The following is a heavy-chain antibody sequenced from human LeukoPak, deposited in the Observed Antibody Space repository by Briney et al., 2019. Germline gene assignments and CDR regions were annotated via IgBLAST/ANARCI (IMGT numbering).Heavy chain of an antibody. V-gene: IGHV4-34*01. J-gene: IGHJ5*02. Sequence: SETLSLTCAVYGGSFSAYYWTWIRQPPGKGLEWIGEINQSGSTDYNPSLKSRVTISLDTSENQFSLRLNSVTAADTAVYYCARVYTMVRGFRCPWFDPWGQGSLVTVSS. D-gene: IGHD3-10*01. CDR1: GGSFSAYY. CDR3: ARVYTMVRGFRCPWFDP. CDR2: INQSGST.